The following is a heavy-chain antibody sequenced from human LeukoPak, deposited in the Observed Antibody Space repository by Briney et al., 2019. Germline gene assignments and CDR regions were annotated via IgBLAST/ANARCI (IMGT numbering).Heavy chain of an antibody. CDR2: INHSGST. V-gene: IGHV4-34*01. CDR1: GGSFSGYY. J-gene: IGHJ4*02. Sequence: SETLSLTCAVYGGSFSGYYWSWIRQPPRKGLEWIGEINHSGSTNYNPSLKSRVTISVDTSKNQFSLKLSSVTAADTAVYYCARERVGIAAAGTPIDYWGQGTLVTVSS. D-gene: IGHD6-13*01. CDR3: ARERVGIAAAGTPIDY.